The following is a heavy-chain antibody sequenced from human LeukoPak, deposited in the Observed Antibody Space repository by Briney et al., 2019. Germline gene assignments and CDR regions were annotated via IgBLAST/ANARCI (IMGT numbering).Heavy chain of an antibody. V-gene: IGHV3-21*01. CDR1: GFTFSSYS. J-gene: IGHJ4*02. CDR3: ARDYLAAQWLLSGGDY. CDR2: ISSSSSYK. Sequence: GGSLRLSCAASGFTFSSYSMNCVRQAPGKGLEWVSSISSSSSYKYYADSVKGRFTISRDNAKNSLSLQLNSLRAEDTAVYYCARDYLAAQWLLSGGDYWGQGTLVTVSS. D-gene: IGHD5-12*01.